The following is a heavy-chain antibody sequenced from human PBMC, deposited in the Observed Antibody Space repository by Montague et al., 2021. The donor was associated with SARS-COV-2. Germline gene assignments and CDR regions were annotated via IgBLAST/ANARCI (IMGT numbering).Heavy chain of an antibody. CDR1: GGSISSYY. D-gene: IGHD2-15*01. CDR2: IYYSGST. CDR3: ARHPIGSFPRYGMDV. V-gene: IGHV4-59*01. Sequence: SYTLSLTCTVSGGSISSYYWSWIRQPPGKGLEWIGYIYYSGSTNYNPSLKSRVTISVDTSKNQFSLKLSSVTAADTAVYYCARHPIGSFPRYGMDVWGQGTTVTVSS. J-gene: IGHJ6*02.